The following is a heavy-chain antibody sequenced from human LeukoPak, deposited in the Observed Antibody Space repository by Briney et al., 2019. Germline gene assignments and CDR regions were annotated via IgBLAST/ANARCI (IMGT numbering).Heavy chain of an antibody. CDR2: ISPSADST. J-gene: IGHJ4*02. D-gene: IGHD6-13*01. CDR1: GFTFSNYG. Sequence: PGGSLRLSCAASGFTFSNYGMSWVRQAPGKGLEWVSAISPSADSTSYADSVKGRFAISRDNSKNTVYLQMDSLRAEDTAVYYCAKRESSSSWYNYFDYWGQGTLVTVSS. CDR3: AKRESSSSWYNYFDY. V-gene: IGHV3-23*01.